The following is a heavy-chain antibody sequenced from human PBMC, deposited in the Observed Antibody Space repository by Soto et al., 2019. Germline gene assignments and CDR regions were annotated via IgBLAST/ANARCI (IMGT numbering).Heavy chain of an antibody. Sequence: PGGSLRLSCAASGFTFSSYSMNWVRQAPGKGLEWVSSISSSSSYIYYADSVKGRFTISRDNAKNSLYLQMNSLRAEDTAVYYCARDLGSYGPFDYWGQGTLVTVSS. D-gene: IGHD5-18*01. J-gene: IGHJ4*02. CDR3: ARDLGSYGPFDY. V-gene: IGHV3-21*01. CDR2: ISSSSSYI. CDR1: GFTFSSYS.